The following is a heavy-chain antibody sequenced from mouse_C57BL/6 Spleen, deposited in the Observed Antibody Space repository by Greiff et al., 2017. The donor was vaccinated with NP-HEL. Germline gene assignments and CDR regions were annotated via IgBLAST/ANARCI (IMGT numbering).Heavy chain of an antibody. V-gene: IGHV5-6*01. CDR1: GFTFSSYG. Sequence: EVQLVESGGDLVKPGGSLKLSCAASGFTFSSYGMSWVRQTPDKRLEWVATISSGGSYTYYPDSVKGRFTISRDNAKNTLYLQMSSLKSEDTAMYYCARQYYGSSHWYFDVWGTGTTVTVSS. D-gene: IGHD1-1*01. CDR2: ISSGGSYT. CDR3: ARQYYGSSHWYFDV. J-gene: IGHJ1*03.